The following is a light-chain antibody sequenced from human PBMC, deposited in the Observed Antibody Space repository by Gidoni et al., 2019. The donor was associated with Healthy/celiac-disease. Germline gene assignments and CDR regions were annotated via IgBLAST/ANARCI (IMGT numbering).Light chain of an antibody. V-gene: IGLV1-40*01. Sequence: QSVLTQPPSVSGAPGQRVTISCTGSSSNIGAGYDVHWSQQLPGTAPKLLIYGNSTRPSGVPDRFSGSKSGTSASLAITGLQAEDEADYYCQSYDSSLSVHVVFGGGTKLTVL. J-gene: IGLJ2*01. CDR2: GNS. CDR3: QSYDSSLSVHVV. CDR1: SSNIGAGYD.